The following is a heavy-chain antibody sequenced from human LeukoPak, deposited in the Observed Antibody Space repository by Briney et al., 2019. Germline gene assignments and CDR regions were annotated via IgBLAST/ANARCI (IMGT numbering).Heavy chain of an antibody. D-gene: IGHD5-24*01. V-gene: IGHV3-30*04. CDR1: GFTFSNYN. CDR2: QSYDGSHH. Sequence: GCSLRLSCASSGFTFSNYNLRWLRQAPGKGLEWVAFQSYDGSHHYNADSRKGRFTISRDNSKTALYLQMHSLRSDDTALYYCAREMAGYYFDYWGQGTLVSVSS. CDR3: AREMAGYYFDY. J-gene: IGHJ4*02.